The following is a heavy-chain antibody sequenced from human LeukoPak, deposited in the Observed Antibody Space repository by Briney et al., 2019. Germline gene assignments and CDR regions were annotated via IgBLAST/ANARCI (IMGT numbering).Heavy chain of an antibody. J-gene: IGHJ4*02. CDR3: ARRALVVVAATAFDY. CDR1: GYTFTSYG. Sequence: ASVKVSCKASGYTFTSYGISWVRQAPGQGLEWMGWISAYNGNTNYAQKLQGRVTMTTDTSTSTAYMELRSLRSDDTAVYYCARRALVVVAATAFDYWGQGTLVTVSS. V-gene: IGHV1-18*01. D-gene: IGHD2-15*01. CDR2: ISAYNGNT.